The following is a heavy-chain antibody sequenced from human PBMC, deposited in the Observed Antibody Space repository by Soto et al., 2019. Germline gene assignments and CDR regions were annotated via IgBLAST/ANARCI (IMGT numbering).Heavy chain of an antibody. D-gene: IGHD6-13*01. CDR2: IIPILGIA. J-gene: IGHJ6*02. CDR3: AREAGIAAAGTVYYYYYGMDV. CDR1: GGTFSSYT. Sequence: QVQLVQSGAEVKKPGSSVKVSCKASGGTFSSYTISWVRQAPGQGLEWMGRIIPILGIANYAQKFQGRVTITADKSTSTAYMELSSRRSEDTAVYYCAREAGIAAAGTVYYYYYGMDVWGQGTTVTVSS. V-gene: IGHV1-69*08.